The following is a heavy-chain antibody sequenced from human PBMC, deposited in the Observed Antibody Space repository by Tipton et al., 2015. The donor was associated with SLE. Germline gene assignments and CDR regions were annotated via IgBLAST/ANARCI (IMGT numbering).Heavy chain of an antibody. V-gene: IGHV4-30-2*01. D-gene: IGHD6-6*01. CDR3: ARRQEQLVRGYFDY. Sequence: TLSLTCAVSGGSISSGGYSWSWIRQPPGKGLEWIGYIYHSGSTYYNPSLKSRVTISVDRSKNQFSLKLSSVTAADTAVYYCARRQEQLVRGYFDYWGQGTLVTVSS. J-gene: IGHJ4*02. CDR2: IYHSGST. CDR1: GGSISSGGYS.